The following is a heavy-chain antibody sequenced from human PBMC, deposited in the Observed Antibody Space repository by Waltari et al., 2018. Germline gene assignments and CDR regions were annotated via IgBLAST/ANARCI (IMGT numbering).Heavy chain of an antibody. V-gene: IGHV4-39*01. CDR3: ARLLPYDFWSSYSGWFDP. D-gene: IGHD3-3*01. CDR2: IYYSGTD. Sequence: QLHLQESGPILVKPSETLSLTCTVSGDSITSRNYYWGWIRQSPEKGLEWLGIIYYSGTDYYNPSLKSRVTISVDSSKNQFSLKVNSVTVADTAVYYCARLLPYDFWSSYSGWFDPWGQGVLVTVSS. J-gene: IGHJ5*02. CDR1: GDSITSRNYY.